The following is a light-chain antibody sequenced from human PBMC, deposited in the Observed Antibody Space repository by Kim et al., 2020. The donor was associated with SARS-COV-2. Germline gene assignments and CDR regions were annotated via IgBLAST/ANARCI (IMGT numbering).Light chain of an antibody. V-gene: IGKV3-20*01. CDR3: QQYGRSPPYT. J-gene: IGKJ2*01. CDR2: GAS. Sequence: EIVMTQSPATLSVSPGERATLSCRASQTISTIYLAWYQQRPGQAPGLLIYGASRRATGIPDRFSGSGSGTDFTLTISRLEPEDFAVYYCQQYGRSPPYTFGQGTKLEI. CDR1: QTISTIY.